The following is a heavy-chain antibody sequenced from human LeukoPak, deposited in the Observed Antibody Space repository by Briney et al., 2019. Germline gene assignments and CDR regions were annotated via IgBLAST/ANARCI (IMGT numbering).Heavy chain of an antibody. V-gene: IGHV3-53*05. CDR3: AKKGEEGHFDY. CDR2: LYSGGKT. Sequence: PGGSLRLSCAASGFTVSSNYMSWVRQAPGKGLEWVSILYSGGKTYYIGSVKGRFTISRDNAKNSLYLQMNSLRAEDTALYYCAKKGEEGHFDYWGQGTLVTVSS. CDR1: GFTVSSNY. J-gene: IGHJ4*02.